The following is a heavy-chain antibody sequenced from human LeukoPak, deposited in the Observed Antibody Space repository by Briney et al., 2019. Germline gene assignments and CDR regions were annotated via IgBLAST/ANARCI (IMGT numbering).Heavy chain of an antibody. CDR2: ISGSGGST. CDR3: AKPIAVAGTALGAFDI. CDR1: GFTFSSYA. Sequence: GGSLRLSCAASGFTFSSYAMSWVRQAPGKGLEWVSAISGSGGSTYYADSVKGRFTISRDNSKNTLYLQMNSLRAEDTAVYYCAKPIAVAGTALGAFDIWGQGTMVTVSS. V-gene: IGHV3-23*01. J-gene: IGHJ3*02. D-gene: IGHD6-19*01.